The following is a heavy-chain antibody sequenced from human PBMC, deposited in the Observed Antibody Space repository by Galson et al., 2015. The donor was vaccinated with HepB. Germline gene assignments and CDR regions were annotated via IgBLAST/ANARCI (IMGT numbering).Heavy chain of an antibody. J-gene: IGHJ6*02. D-gene: IGHD6-13*01. V-gene: IGHV3-9*01. Sequence: SLRLSCAASGFTFDDYAMHWVRQAPGKGLEWVSGISWNSGSIGYADSVKGRFTISRDNAKNSLYLQMNSLRAEDTALYYCAKESIGCSSSWVRGSYYGMDVWGQGTPVTASS. CDR3: AKESIGCSSSWVRGSYYGMDV. CDR1: GFTFDDYA. CDR2: ISWNSGSI.